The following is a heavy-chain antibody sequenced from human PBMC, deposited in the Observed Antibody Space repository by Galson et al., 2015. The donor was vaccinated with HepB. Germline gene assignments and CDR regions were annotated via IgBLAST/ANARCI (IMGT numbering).Heavy chain of an antibody. V-gene: IGHV3-30*04. Sequence: SLRLSCAASGFTFSSYAMHWVRQAPGKGLEWVAVISYDGSNKYYADSVKGRFTISRDNSKNTLYLQTNSLRAEDTAVYYCARWGRLAAVAGTYYYGMDVWGQGTTVTASS. D-gene: IGHD6-19*01. CDR2: ISYDGSNK. CDR1: GFTFSSYA. CDR3: ARWGRLAAVAGTYYYGMDV. J-gene: IGHJ6*02.